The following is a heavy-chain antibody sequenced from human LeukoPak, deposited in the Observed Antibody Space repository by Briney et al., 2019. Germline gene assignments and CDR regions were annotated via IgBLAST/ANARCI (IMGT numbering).Heavy chain of an antibody. V-gene: IGHV4-34*01. Sequence: KPSETLSLTCAVYGGSFSGYYWSWIRQPPGKGLEWIGEINHSGSTNYNPSLKSRVTISVDTSKNQFSLKLSSVTAADTAVYYCARGGPYDFWSGFRYGMDVWGQGTTVTVSS. CDR1: GGSFSGYY. J-gene: IGHJ6*02. CDR2: INHSGST. D-gene: IGHD3-3*01. CDR3: ARGGPYDFWSGFRYGMDV.